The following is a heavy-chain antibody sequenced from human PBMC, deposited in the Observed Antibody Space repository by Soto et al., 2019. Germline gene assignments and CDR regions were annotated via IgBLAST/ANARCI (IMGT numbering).Heavy chain of an antibody. CDR1: GFTFSSYS. J-gene: IGHJ6*02. CDR3: ARERGYCTNGVCYPSGMDV. D-gene: IGHD2-8*01. V-gene: IGHV3-48*02. Sequence: PGGSLRLSCAASGFTFSSYSMNWVRQAPGKGLEWVSYISSSSSTIYYADSVKGRFTISRDNAKNSLYLQMNGLRDEDTAVYYCARERGYCTNGVCYPSGMDVWGQGTTVTVSS. CDR2: ISSSSSTI.